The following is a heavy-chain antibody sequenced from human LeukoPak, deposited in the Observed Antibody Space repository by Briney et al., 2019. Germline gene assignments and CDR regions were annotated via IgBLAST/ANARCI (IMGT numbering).Heavy chain of an antibody. V-gene: IGHV3-53*01. J-gene: IGHJ6*03. Sequence: GGSLRLSCAASGFTVSSNYMSWVRQAPGKGLEWVSVIYSGGTTYYADSVKGRFTISRDNSKNTLYLQMNSLRAEDTAVYYCARSALELSYYYYMDVWGKGTTVTVSS. CDR3: ARSALELSYYYYMDV. CDR2: IYSGGTT. CDR1: GFTVSSNY. D-gene: IGHD1-7*01.